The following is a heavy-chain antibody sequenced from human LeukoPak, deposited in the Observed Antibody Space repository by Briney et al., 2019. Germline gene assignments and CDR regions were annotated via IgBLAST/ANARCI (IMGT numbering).Heavy chain of an antibody. CDR2: ISYDGSNK. CDR1: GFTFSSYG. V-gene: IGHV3-30*03. CDR3: ARDPFGYRAFDY. Sequence: GGSLRLSCAASGFTFSSYGMHWVRQAPGKGLEWVAVISYDGSNKYYADSVKGRFTISRDNSKNTLYLQMNSLRAEDTAVYYCARDPFGYRAFDYWGQGTLVTVSS. D-gene: IGHD5-18*01. J-gene: IGHJ4*02.